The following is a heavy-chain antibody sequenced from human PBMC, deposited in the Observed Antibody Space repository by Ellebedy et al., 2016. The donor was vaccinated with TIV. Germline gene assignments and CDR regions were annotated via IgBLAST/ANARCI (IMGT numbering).Heavy chain of an antibody. CDR3: ARGFLSKWLDP. V-gene: IGHV4-59*01. CDR2: AYYSGSP. J-gene: IGHJ5*02. CDR1: GGSTSTYY. Sequence: MPSETLSLTCTVSGGSTSTYYWTWIRQPPGKGLEWIGNAYYSGSPNYNPSLKSRVTISLDTSKKQFSLKLDSVTAADTAVYYCARGFLSKWLDPWGRGILVTVAS.